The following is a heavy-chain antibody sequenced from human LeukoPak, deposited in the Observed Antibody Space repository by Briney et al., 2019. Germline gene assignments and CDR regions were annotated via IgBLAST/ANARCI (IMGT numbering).Heavy chain of an antibody. J-gene: IGHJ4*02. V-gene: IGHV3-30-3*01. CDR2: ISYDGSNK. CDR3: ARAGYSGSLK. D-gene: IGHD1-26*01. CDR1: GFTFSSYA. Sequence: GGSLRLSCAASGFTFSSYAMHWVRQAPGKGLEWVAVISYDGSNKYYADSVKGRFTISRDNSKNTLYLQMSSLRAEDTAVYYCARAGYSGSLKWGEGTLVTVSS.